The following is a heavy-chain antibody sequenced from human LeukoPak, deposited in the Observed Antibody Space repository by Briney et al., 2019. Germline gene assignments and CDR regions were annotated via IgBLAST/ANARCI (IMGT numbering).Heavy chain of an antibody. Sequence: PSETLSLTCTVSGGSMSSYFWSWIRQPPGKGLEWIGYIYYSGSTYYNPSLKSRVTISVDTSNNQFSLRLSSVTAADTAVYYCARGAHDYGDYAMASDYYGMDVWGQGTTVTVSS. J-gene: IGHJ6*02. CDR2: IYYSGST. D-gene: IGHD4-17*01. CDR1: GGSMSSYF. CDR3: ARGAHDYGDYAMASDYYGMDV. V-gene: IGHV4-59*01.